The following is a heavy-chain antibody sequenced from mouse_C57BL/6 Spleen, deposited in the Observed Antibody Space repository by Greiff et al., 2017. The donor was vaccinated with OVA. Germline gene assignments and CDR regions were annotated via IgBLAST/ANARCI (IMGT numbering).Heavy chain of an antibody. CDR2: IYPGDGDT. J-gene: IGHJ2*01. CDR1: GYAFSSSW. Sequence: VQLVESGPELVKPGASVKISCKASGYAFSSSWMNWVKQRPGKGLEWIGRIYPGDGDTNYNGKFKGKATLTADKSSSTAYMQLSSLTSEDSAVYFCARSGSWGDFDYWGQGTTLTVSS. CDR3: ARSGSWGDFDY. D-gene: IGHD3-1*01. V-gene: IGHV1-82*01.